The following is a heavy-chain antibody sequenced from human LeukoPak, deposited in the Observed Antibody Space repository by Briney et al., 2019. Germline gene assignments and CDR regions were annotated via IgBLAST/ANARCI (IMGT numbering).Heavy chain of an antibody. CDR3: ARDRGVPRPYYFDQ. D-gene: IGHD3-10*01. CDR2: IYYSGST. CDR1: GGSISSSSYY. J-gene: IGHJ4*02. Sequence: SETLSLTCTVSGGSISSSSYYWGWIRQPPGKGLEWIGSIYYSGSTCYNPSLGGRVIMSIDTSKNQFSLKLTSVTAADTAMYYCARDRGVPRPYYFDQWGQGTLVTVSS. V-gene: IGHV4-39*07.